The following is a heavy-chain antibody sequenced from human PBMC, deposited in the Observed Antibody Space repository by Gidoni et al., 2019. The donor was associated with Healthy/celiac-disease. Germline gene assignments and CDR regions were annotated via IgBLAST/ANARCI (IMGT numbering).Heavy chain of an antibody. J-gene: IGHJ4*02. CDR3: ARESEYGSGSSFDY. Sequence: QVQLVESGGGVVQPGRSLRLSCAAYGFTFSSYAMHWVRQAPGKGLEWVAVISYDGSNKYYADSVKGRFTISRDNSKNTLYLQMNSLRAEDTAVYYCARESEYGSGSSFDYWGQGTLVTVSS. D-gene: IGHD3-10*01. CDR1: GFTFSSYA. V-gene: IGHV3-30-3*01. CDR2: ISYDGSNK.